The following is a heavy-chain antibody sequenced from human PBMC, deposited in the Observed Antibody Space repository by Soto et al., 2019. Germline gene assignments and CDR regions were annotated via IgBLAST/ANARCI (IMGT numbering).Heavy chain of an antibody. Sequence: QVQLQESGPGLVKPSQTLSLTCTVSGGSISSGGYYWSWLRQHPWKGLEGIGYIYYSGSTYYNPSLKSRVTISVDTSKNQFSLKLSSVTAADTAVYYCARGGRRSPGMDVWGQGTTVTVSS. V-gene: IGHV4-31*03. CDR1: GGSISSGGYY. CDR3: ARGGRRSPGMDV. CDR2: IYYSGST. J-gene: IGHJ6*02.